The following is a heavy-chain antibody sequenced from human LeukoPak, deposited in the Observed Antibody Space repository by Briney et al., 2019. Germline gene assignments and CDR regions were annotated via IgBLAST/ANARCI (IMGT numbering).Heavy chain of an antibody. V-gene: IGHV3-53*04. CDR2: IYSGGST. Sequence: GGSLRLSCAASGFTVSNNYMSWVRQAPGEGLQWVSVIYSGGSTDYADSVKGRFTISRHNSKNTLYLQMNSLRAEDTAVYYCAKDVIRSMVRGAPSPNWFDPWGQGTLVTVSS. CDR3: AKDVIRSMVRGAPSPNWFDP. CDR1: GFTVSNNY. D-gene: IGHD3-10*01. J-gene: IGHJ5*02.